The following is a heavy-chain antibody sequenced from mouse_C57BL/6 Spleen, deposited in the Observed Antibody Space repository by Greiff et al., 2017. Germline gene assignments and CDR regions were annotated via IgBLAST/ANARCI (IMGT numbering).Heavy chain of an antibody. V-gene: IGHV1-76*01. D-gene: IGHD2-4*01. CDR3: ARYDYDRLYAMDY. CDR2: IYPGSGNT. CDR1: GYTFTDYY. Sequence: QFQLQPSGAELVRPGASVKLSCKASGYTFTDYYINWVKQRPGQGLEWISRIYPGSGNTYYNEKFKGKATLTAEKSSSTAYMQLSSLTSEDSAVYFCARYDYDRLYAMDYWGQGTSGTVSS. J-gene: IGHJ4*01.